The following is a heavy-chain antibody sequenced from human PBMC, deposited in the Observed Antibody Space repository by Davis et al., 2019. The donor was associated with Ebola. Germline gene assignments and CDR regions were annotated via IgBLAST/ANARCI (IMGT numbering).Heavy chain of an antibody. CDR3: ARHVASGAMVQGVIIRFDP. J-gene: IGHJ5*02. Sequence: SETLSLTCAVYGGSFSGYYWSWIRQPPGKGLEWIGSIYYSGSTYYNPSLKSRVTISVDTSKNQFSLKLSSVTAADTAVYYCARHVASGAMVQGVIIRFDPWGQGTLVTVSS. CDR2: IYYSGST. CDR1: GGSFSGYY. D-gene: IGHD3-10*01. V-gene: IGHV4-34*01.